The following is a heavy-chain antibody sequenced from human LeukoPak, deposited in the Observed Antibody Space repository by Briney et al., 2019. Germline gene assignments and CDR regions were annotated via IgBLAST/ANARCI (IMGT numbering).Heavy chain of an antibody. V-gene: IGHV3-21*01. CDR1: GFTFSSYS. CDR2: ISSSSVYI. Sequence: GGSLRLSCTASGFTFSSYSMNWVRQAPGKGLEWVSSISSSSVYIHYADSLKGRFTISRDNANNSLYLQMNSLRAEDTAVYYCAKDKYSPVRSMSEAAYYFDFWGPGTLVTVSS. D-gene: IGHD6-13*01. J-gene: IGHJ4*02. CDR3: AKDKYSPVRSMSEAAYYFDF.